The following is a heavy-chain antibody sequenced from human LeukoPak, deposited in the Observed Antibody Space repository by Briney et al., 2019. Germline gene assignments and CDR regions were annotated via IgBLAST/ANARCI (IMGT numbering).Heavy chain of an antibody. CDR1: GFTFSSYS. J-gene: IGHJ4*02. Sequence: GGSLRLSCAASGFTFSSYSMNWVRQAPGKGLEWVSSISSSSSYIYYADSVKGRFTISRDNAKNSLYLQMNSLRAEDTAVYYCARDPEYSSSSREFDYWGQGTLVTVCS. D-gene: IGHD6-6*01. V-gene: IGHV3-21*01. CDR3: ARDPEYSSSSREFDY. CDR2: ISSSSSYI.